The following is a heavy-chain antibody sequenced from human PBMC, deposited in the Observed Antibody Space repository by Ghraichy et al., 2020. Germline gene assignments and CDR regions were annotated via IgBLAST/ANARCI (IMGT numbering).Heavy chain of an antibody. CDR3: AKRGSGGYYPYYFDY. J-gene: IGHJ4*02. Sequence: LSLTCAASGFTFSSYAMSWVRQAPGKGLEWVSAISGSGGSTYYADSVKGRFTISRDNSKNTLYLQMNSLRAEDTAVYYCAKRGSGGYYPYYFDYWGQGTLVTVSS. CDR2: ISGSGGST. D-gene: IGHD3-22*01. CDR1: GFTFSSYA. V-gene: IGHV3-23*01.